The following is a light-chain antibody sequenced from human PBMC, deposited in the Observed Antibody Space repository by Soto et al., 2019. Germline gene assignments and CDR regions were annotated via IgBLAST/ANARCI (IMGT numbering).Light chain of an antibody. V-gene: IGLV2-14*03. CDR1: SSDVGVYDF. CDR2: EVS. Sequence: QPVLTQPASVSGSHGQSITISCTGTSSDVGVYDFVSWYQQHPDKAPKLMIYEVSDRPSGVSNRFSGSKSVNTATLTISGLQADDEADYYCSSYTSSSTMVFGTGTKVTVL. CDR3: SSYTSSSTMV. J-gene: IGLJ1*01.